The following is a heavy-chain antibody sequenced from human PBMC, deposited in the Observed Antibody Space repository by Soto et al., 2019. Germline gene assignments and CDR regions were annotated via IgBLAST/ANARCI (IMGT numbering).Heavy chain of an antibody. Sequence: GGSLRLSCAASGFTFSSYAMSWVRQAPGKGLEWVSAISGSGGSTYYADSVKGRFTISRDNSKNTLYLKMNSLRAEDTAVYYCAKGLYYYDSSGYYFDYWGQGTLVTVSS. CDR3: AKGLYYYDSSGYYFDY. CDR2: ISGSGGST. D-gene: IGHD3-22*01. CDR1: GFTFSSYA. J-gene: IGHJ4*02. V-gene: IGHV3-23*01.